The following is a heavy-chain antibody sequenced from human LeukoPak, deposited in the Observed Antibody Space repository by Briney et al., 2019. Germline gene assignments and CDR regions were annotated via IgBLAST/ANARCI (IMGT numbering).Heavy chain of an antibody. CDR2: IYTSGST. Sequence: SETLSLTCTVSGGSTSSGSYYWSWIRQPAGKGLEWIGRIYTSGSTNYNPSLKSRVTISVDTSKNQFSLKLSSVTAADTAVYYCARGPYIVVVPAANSWFDPWGQGTLVTVSS. V-gene: IGHV4-61*02. CDR1: GGSTSSGSYY. CDR3: ARGPYIVVVPAANSWFDP. D-gene: IGHD2-2*01. J-gene: IGHJ5*02.